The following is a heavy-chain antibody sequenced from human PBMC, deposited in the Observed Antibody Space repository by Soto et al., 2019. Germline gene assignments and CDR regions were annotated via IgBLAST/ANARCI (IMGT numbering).Heavy chain of an antibody. Sequence: VQLVESGGGLVQPGGSLRLSCAASGFTFSSYSMNWVRQAPGKGLEWVSYISSSSSTIYYADSVKGRFTISRDNAKNSLYLQMNSLRAEDTAVYYCARADEVVVAATNYWGQGTLVTVSS. V-gene: IGHV3-48*01. CDR3: ARADEVVVAATNY. J-gene: IGHJ4*02. CDR1: GFTFSSYS. CDR2: ISSSSSTI. D-gene: IGHD2-15*01.